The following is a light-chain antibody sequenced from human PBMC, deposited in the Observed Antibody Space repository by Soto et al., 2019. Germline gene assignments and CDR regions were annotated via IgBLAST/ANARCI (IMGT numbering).Light chain of an antibody. CDR1: SSDVGSYNL. V-gene: IGLV2-23*01. J-gene: IGLJ1*01. Sequence: HSVLTQPASVSGSPGQSITISCTGTSSDVGSYNLVSWYQQHPGKAPKLMIYEGSKRPSGVSNRFSDSKSGNTASLTISGLQAEDEADYYCCSYAGSSTYVFGTGTKVTVL. CDR3: CSYAGSSTYV. CDR2: EGS.